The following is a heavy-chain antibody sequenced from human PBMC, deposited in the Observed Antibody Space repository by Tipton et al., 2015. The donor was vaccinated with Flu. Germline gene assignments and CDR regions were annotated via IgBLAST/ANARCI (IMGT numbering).Heavy chain of an antibody. D-gene: IGHD5-24*01. J-gene: IGHJ4*02. Sequence: TLSLTCAVYGGSFSSYYWSWIRQPPGKGLEWIGEINHSGSTNYNPSLKSRVTISVDTSKNQFSLKLSSVTAADTAVYYCARVGDGYSLYWGQGTLVTVSS. CDR3: ARVGDGYSLY. CDR1: GGSFSSYY. V-gene: IGHV4-34*01. CDR2: INHSGST.